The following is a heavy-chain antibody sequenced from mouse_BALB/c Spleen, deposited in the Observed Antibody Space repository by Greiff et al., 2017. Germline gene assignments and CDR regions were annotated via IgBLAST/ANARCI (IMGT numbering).Heavy chain of an antibody. D-gene: IGHD2-4*01. CDR1: GYTFTSYV. J-gene: IGHJ1*01. CDR2: INPYNVGT. V-gene: IGHV1-14*01. Sequence: EVPLQQSGPELVKPGASVKMSCKASGYTFTSYVMHWVKQKPGQGLEWIGYINPYNVGTKYNEKFKGKATLTSDKSSSTAYMELSSLTSEDSAVYYCARSLYDYDGYWYFDVWGAGTTVTVSA. CDR3: ARSLYDYDGYWYFDV.